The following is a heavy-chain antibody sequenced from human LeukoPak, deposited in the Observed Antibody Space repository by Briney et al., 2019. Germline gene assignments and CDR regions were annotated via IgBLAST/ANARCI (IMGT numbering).Heavy chain of an antibody. CDR2: FYHSGIT. J-gene: IGHJ4*02. D-gene: IGHD3-10*01. CDR3: ARERFGDY. CDR1: GGSISSGGYY. V-gene: IGHV4-30-2*01. Sequence: RTSQTLSLTCTVSGGSISSGGYYWNWIRQPPGKGLEWIGYFYHSGITYYNPSLKSRVTISVDTSKNQFSLKLSSVTAADTAVYYCARERFGDYWGQGTLVTVSS.